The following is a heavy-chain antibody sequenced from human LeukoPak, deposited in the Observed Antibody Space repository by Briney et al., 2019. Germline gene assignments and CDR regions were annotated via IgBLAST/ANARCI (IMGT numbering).Heavy chain of an antibody. CDR2: INHNGNVN. D-gene: IGHD5-24*01. CDR1: GFTFSSYW. V-gene: IGHV3-7*03. J-gene: IGHJ4*02. Sequence: GGSLRLSCAASGFTFSSYWMNWARQAPGKGLEWVASINHNGNVNYYVDSVKGRFTISRDNAKNSLYLQMSNLRAEDTAVYYCARDGERWLSKELDYWGQGTLVTVSS. CDR3: ARDGERWLSKELDY.